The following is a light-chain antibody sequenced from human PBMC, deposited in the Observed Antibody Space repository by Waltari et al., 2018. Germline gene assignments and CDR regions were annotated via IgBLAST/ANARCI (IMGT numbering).Light chain of an antibody. CDR2: DVN. Sequence: HSALAQPASVSGSPGQSITISCTGTRSDVGASNYVSWYQQHPGKAPRLMIYDVNNRPSGVSNRFSGSKSGNTASLTISGLQAEDEADYYCSSFTRASSWVFGGGTKLTV. J-gene: IGLJ3*02. CDR1: RSDVGASNY. CDR3: SSFTRASSWV. V-gene: IGLV2-14*03.